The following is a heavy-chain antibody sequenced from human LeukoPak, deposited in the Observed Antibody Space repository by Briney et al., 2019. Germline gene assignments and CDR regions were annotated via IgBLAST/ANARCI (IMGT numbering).Heavy chain of an antibody. CDR3: ARDPVEWELLLDY. J-gene: IGHJ4*02. Sequence: PGGSLRLSCAASGFTFSNYWMGWVCQAPGKRLEWVANMNIDGSEKYYADSVKGRFSISRDNARNSVYLQMASLRVEDTAVYYCARDPVEWELLLDYWGQGALVTVSS. CDR1: GFTFSNYW. V-gene: IGHV3-7*01. CDR2: MNIDGSEK. D-gene: IGHD1-26*01.